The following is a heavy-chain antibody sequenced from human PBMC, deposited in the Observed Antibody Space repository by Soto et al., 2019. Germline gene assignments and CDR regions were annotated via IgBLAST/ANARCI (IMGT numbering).Heavy chain of an antibody. Sequence: PLGGSLRLSCAASGFTFSSYGMHWVRQAPGKGLEWVAVISYDGSNKYYADSVKGRFTISRDNSKNTLYLQMNSLRAEDTAVYYCAKDRYGDSCYFDYWGQGTLVTVSS. J-gene: IGHJ4*02. CDR2: ISYDGSNK. CDR1: GFTFSSYG. V-gene: IGHV3-30*18. CDR3: AKDRYGDSCYFDY. D-gene: IGHD4-17*01.